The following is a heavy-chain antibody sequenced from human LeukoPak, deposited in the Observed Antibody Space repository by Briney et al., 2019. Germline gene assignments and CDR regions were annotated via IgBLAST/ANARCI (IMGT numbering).Heavy chain of an antibody. CDR3: ARHSDRWCDAMDA. CDR1: GGSFSFY. J-gene: IGHJ6*02. CDR2: IYQSGST. V-gene: IGHV4-59*08. Sequence: SETLSLTCTVSGGSFSFYYRWFRHSPGEGVEGIGQIYQSGSTNYNPSLRSRVTISRDTSKNQFSLQLTSVPAADTAVYYCARHSDRWCDAMDAWGQGTTVTVSS. D-gene: IGHD2-21*01.